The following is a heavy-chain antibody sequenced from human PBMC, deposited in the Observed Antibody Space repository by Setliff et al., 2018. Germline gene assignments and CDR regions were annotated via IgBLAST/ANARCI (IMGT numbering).Heavy chain of an antibody. J-gene: IGHJ4*02. Sequence: GGSLRLSCAASGFTFSNAWMSWVRQAPGKGLEWVANIKQDGSEKYYVDSVKGRFTISRDNAKNSLYLQMNSLRAEDTAMYYCARSPKLQITMVLYYFDYWGQGTLVTVSS. CDR3: ARSPKLQITMVLYYFDY. CDR2: IKQDGSEK. D-gene: IGHD3-10*01. CDR1: GFTFSNAW. V-gene: IGHV3-7*01.